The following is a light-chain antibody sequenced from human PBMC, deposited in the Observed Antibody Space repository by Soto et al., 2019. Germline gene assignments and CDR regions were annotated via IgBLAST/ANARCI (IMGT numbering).Light chain of an antibody. CDR2: QDS. CDR1: KLGDKY. J-gene: IGLJ1*01. V-gene: IGLV3-1*01. CDR3: QAWDSSTENV. Sequence: SYELTQPPSVSVSPGQTASITCSGDKLGDKYACWYQQKPGQSPVLVIYQDSKRPSGIPERFSGSNSGNTATLTISGTQAMDEADYYCQAWDSSTENVFGTGTTLTVL.